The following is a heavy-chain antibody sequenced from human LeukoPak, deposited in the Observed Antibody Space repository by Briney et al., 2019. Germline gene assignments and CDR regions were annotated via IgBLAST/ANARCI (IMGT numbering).Heavy chain of an antibody. J-gene: IGHJ5*02. Sequence: SQTLSLTCTVSGGSISSGSYYWSWIRQPPGKGLEWIGYIYYSGSTNYKPSLKSRVTISVDTSKNQFSLKLSSVTAADTAVYYCARGGYYGSGNDFRFDPWGQGTLVTVSS. CDR3: ARGGYYGSGNDFRFDP. CDR1: GGSISSGSYY. CDR2: IYYSGST. V-gene: IGHV4-61*01. D-gene: IGHD3-10*01.